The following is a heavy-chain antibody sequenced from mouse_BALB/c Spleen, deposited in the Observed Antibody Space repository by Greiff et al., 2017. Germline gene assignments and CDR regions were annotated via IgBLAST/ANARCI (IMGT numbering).Heavy chain of an antibody. CDR2: IWAGGST. CDR3: ARDSLEGYYYAMDY. CDR1: GFSLTSYG. V-gene: IGHV2-9*02. D-gene: IGHD6-5*01. Sequence: VQLQESGPGLVAPSQSLSITCTVSGFSLTSYGVHWVRQPPGKGLEWLGVIWAGGSTNYNSALMSRLSISKDNSKSQVFLKMNSLQTDDTAMYYCARDSLEGYYYAMDYWGQGTSVTVSS. J-gene: IGHJ4*01.